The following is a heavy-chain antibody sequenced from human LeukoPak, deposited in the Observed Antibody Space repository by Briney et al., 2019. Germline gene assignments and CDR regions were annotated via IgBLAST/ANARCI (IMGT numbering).Heavy chain of an antibody. Sequence: AGGSLRLSCAASGFTFSSYAMHWVRQAPGKGLEYVSAISSNGGSTYYANSVKGRFTIFRDNSKNTLYLQMGSLRAEDMAVYYCARYSYGTLDYWGQGTLVTVSS. CDR3: ARYSYGTLDY. D-gene: IGHD5-18*01. CDR1: GFTFSSYA. V-gene: IGHV3-64*01. CDR2: ISSNGGST. J-gene: IGHJ4*02.